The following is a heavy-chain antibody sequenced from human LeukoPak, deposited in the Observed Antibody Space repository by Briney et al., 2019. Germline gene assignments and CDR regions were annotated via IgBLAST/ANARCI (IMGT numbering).Heavy chain of an antibody. CDR3: ARERGDYDILTDYYEGNCFDP. D-gene: IGHD3-9*01. Sequence: PGGSLRLSCAASGFTFSSYGMHWVRQAPGKGLEWVAFIRYDGSNKYYADSVKGRFTISRDNSKNTLYLQMNSLRAEDTAVYYCARERGDYDILTDYYEGNCFDPWGQGTLVTVSS. CDR2: IRYDGSNK. V-gene: IGHV3-30*02. J-gene: IGHJ5*02. CDR1: GFTFSSYG.